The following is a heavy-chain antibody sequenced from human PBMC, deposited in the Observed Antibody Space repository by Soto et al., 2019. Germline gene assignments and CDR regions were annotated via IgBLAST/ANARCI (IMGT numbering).Heavy chain of an antibody. D-gene: IGHD2-2*01. CDR3: ARDLGYCSSTSCYVGYAFDI. CDR2: ISYDGSNK. J-gene: IGHJ3*02. V-gene: IGHV3-30-3*01. Sequence: GGSLRLSCAASGFTFSNPGMHWVRQAPGKGLEWVAVISYDGSNKYYADSVKGRFTISRDNSKNTLYLQMNSLRSDDTTVYYCARDLGYCSSTSCYVGYAFDIWGQGTMVTVSS. CDR1: GFTFSNPG.